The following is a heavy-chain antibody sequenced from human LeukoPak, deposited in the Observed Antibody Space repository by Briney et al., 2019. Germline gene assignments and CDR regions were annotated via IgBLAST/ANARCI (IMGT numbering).Heavy chain of an antibody. V-gene: IGHV3-53*04. J-gene: IGHJ4*02. D-gene: IGHD6-13*01. CDR3: ARIAAAGPFDY. CDR2: ISSDGTT. CDR1: GFTLSSNY. Sequence: GGSLRLSCAASGFTLSSNYMSWVRHAPGKGLQWGSIISSDGTTCYADSVKGRFTISRHTSKNTLYLQMNSLRVEDTAVFYCARIAAAGPFDYWGQGTLVTASS.